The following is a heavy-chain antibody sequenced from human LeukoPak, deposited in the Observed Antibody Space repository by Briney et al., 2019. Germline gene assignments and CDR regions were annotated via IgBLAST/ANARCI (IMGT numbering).Heavy chain of an antibody. D-gene: IGHD6-19*01. Sequence: SETLSLTCTVSGGSVSSGSYYWSWIRQPPGKGLEWIGYIYYSGSTNYNPSLKSRVTISVDTSKNQFSLKLSSVTAADTAVYYCARVGRLIAVAGTWYFDLWGRGTLVTVSS. CDR1: GGSVSSGSYY. J-gene: IGHJ2*01. V-gene: IGHV4-61*01. CDR2: IYYSGST. CDR3: ARVGRLIAVAGTWYFDL.